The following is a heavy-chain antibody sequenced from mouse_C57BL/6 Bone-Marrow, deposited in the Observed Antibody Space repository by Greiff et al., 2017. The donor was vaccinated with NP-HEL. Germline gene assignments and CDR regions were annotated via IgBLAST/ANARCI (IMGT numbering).Heavy chain of an antibody. Sequence: DVMLVESEGGLVQPGSSMKLSCTTSGFTFSDYYMAWVRQVPEKGLDWVANINYDGSSPYYLDSLKSRFLISRDNAKNILYLQMSSLKSEDTATYYCAREGGLRRRTYAMDYWGQGTSVTVSS. CDR1: GFTFSDYY. CDR2: INYDGSSP. V-gene: IGHV5-16*01. J-gene: IGHJ4*01. CDR3: AREGGLRRRTYAMDY. D-gene: IGHD2-4*01.